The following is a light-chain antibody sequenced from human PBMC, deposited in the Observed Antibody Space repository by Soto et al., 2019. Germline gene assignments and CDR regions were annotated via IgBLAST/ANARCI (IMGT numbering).Light chain of an antibody. J-gene: IGKJ4*01. CDR3: QQRGNWPLT. V-gene: IGKV3-11*01. CDR2: GAS. CDR1: QSISSY. Sequence: ETVLTQSPATLSLSPGERATLSCRASQSISSYLAWYQQKPGQAPRLLIYGASNRAAGIPARFSGSGSGTDFTLSISSLEPEEFAVYYCQQRGNWPLTFGGGTKVEIK.